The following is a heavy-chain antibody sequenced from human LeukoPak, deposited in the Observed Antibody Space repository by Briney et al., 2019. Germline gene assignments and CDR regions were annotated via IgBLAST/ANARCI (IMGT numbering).Heavy chain of an antibody. Sequence: PGGSLRLSCAASGFTFSSYWMHWVRQAPGKGPVWVSRISTEGGNTAYADSVKGRFTVSRDNGRNTLYLQMNNLRAEDTAVYYCARDSYNNVDQWGQGTLVTVSS. CDR3: ARDSYNNVDQ. CDR1: GFTFSSYW. CDR2: ISTEGGNT. D-gene: IGHD5-24*01. V-gene: IGHV3-74*01. J-gene: IGHJ1*01.